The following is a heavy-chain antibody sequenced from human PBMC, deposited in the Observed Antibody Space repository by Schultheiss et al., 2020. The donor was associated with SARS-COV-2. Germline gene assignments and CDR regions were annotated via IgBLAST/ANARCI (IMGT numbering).Heavy chain of an antibody. J-gene: IGHJ4*02. CDR3: ARAIVATTPLSLDYFDY. Sequence: ASVKVSCEASGYTFGNFGVTWVRQAPGQGLEWMGIINPSGGSTSYAQKFQGRVTMTRDTSIYTAYMELSRLRSDDTAVYYCARAIVATTPLSLDYFDYWGQGTLVTVSS. CDR2: INPSGGST. V-gene: IGHV1-46*01. D-gene: IGHD5-12*01. CDR1: GYTFGNFG.